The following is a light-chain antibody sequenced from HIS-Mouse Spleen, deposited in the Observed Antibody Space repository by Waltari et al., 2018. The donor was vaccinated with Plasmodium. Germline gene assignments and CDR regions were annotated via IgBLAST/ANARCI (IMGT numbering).Light chain of an antibody. CDR3: YSTDSSGNHRV. CDR1: ALPKKY. Sequence: SYELTQPPSVSVSPGQTARITCSGAALPKKYAYWYQQKSGQAPVLVIDEDSKRPSGIPERISGSSSGTMATLTISGAQVEDEADYYCYSTDSSGNHRVFGGGTKLTVL. V-gene: IGLV3-10*01. CDR2: EDS. J-gene: IGLJ3*02.